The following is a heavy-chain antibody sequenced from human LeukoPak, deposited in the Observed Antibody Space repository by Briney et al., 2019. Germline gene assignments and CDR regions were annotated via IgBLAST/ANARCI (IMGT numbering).Heavy chain of an antibody. Sequence: SVKVSCKASGGIFSSYAISWVRQAPGQGLEWMGGIIPIFGTANYAQKFQGRVTITTDESTSTAYMELSSLRSEDTAVYYCAREGGGYNTAFDIWGQGTMVTVSS. CDR2: IIPIFGTA. CDR3: AREGGGYNTAFDI. V-gene: IGHV1-69*05. D-gene: IGHD5-24*01. CDR1: GGIFSSYA. J-gene: IGHJ3*02.